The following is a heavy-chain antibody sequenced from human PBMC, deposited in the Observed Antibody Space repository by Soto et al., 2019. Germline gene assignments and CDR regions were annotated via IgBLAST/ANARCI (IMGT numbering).Heavy chain of an antibody. J-gene: IGHJ6*02. D-gene: IGHD2-15*01. Sequence: ASVKVSCKASGYTFTGYYMHWVRQAPGQGLEWMGWINPNSGGTNYAQKFQGWVTMTRDTSISTAYMELSRLRSDDTAVYYCARGDCSGGSCYNYGMDVWGQGTTVTVSS. CDR1: GYTFTGYY. CDR2: INPNSGGT. V-gene: IGHV1-2*04. CDR3: ARGDCSGGSCYNYGMDV.